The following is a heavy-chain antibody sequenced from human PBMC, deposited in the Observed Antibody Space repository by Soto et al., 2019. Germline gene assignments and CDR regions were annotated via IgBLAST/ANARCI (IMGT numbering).Heavy chain of an antibody. CDR1: GGSISSSSYY. J-gene: IGHJ4*02. CDR2: IYYSGST. V-gene: IGHV4-39*01. Sequence: SETLSLTCTVSGGSISSSSYYWGWIRQPPGKGLEWIGSIYYSGSTYYNPSLKSRVTISVDTSKNQFSLKLSSVTAADTAVYYCARLQRSSDLDYWGQGTLVTSPQ. D-gene: IGHD6-25*01. CDR3: ARLQRSSDLDY.